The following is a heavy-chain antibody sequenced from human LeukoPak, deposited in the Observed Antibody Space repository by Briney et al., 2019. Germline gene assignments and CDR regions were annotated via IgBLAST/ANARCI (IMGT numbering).Heavy chain of an antibody. J-gene: IGHJ4*02. CDR1: GFTFSSYA. V-gene: IGHV3-23*01. CDR2: ISGSGGST. Sequence: GGSLRLSCAASGFTFSSYAMSWVRQAPGKGLAWVSAISGSGGSTYYADSLKGRFTISRDNYKNTLYLQMNSLRAEDTAVYYCAKREVGRFDYWGQGTLVTVSS. CDR3: AKREVGRFDY. D-gene: IGHD1-26*01.